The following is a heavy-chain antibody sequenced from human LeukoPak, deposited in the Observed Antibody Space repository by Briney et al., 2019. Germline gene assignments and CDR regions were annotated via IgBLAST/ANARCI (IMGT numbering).Heavy chain of an antibody. CDR3: AKDLAGRPFDY. D-gene: IGHD1-1*01. CDR1: GFTFSSYG. Sequence: GGSLRFSCAASGFTFSSYGMHWVAKGPGKGLGWVSVRRYDRSNKYYADSVKRPFTISRDNSKNTLYLQMNSLRAEDTAVYYCAKDLAGRPFDYWGQGTLVTVSS. J-gene: IGHJ4*02. CDR2: RRYDRSNK. V-gene: IGHV3-30*02.